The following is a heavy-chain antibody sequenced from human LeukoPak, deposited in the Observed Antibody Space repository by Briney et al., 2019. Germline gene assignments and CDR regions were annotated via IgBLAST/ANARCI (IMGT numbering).Heavy chain of an antibody. CDR2: ISSSGSTI. V-gene: IGHV3-48*03. CDR1: GFTFSSYE. J-gene: IGHJ4*02. D-gene: IGHD1-26*01. CDR3: ARDTTMYSGSYFDY. Sequence: GGSLRLSCAASGFTFSSYEMNWVRQAPGKGLEWVSYISSSGSTIYYADSVKGRFTISRDNSKNTLYLQMNSLRAEDTAVYYCARDTTMYSGSYFDYWGQGTLVTVSS.